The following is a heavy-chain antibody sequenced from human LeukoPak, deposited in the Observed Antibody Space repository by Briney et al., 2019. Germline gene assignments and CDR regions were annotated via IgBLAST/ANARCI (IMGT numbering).Heavy chain of an antibody. CDR1: GFTFGDYA. V-gene: IGHV3-49*04. Sequence: GGSLRLSCTVSGFTFGDYALNWVRQAPEKGLGWVGFIRSKAYGGTTEYAASVKGRFTISRDDSKSIAYLQMNSLKTEDTAVYYCTRWTYGYGDYWGQGSLVTVSS. D-gene: IGHD5-18*01. J-gene: IGHJ4*02. CDR2: IRSKAYGGTT. CDR3: TRWTYGYGDY.